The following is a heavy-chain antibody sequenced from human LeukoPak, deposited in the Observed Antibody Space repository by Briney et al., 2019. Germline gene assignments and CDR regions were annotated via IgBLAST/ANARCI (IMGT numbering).Heavy chain of an antibody. D-gene: IGHD2-2*01. V-gene: IGHV4-4*07. CDR1: GGSTSGYY. CDR2: INTSGSTNQT. J-gene: IGHJ4*02. CDR3: EREAGSTRFYDY. Sequence: SETLSLTCSVSGGSTSGYYWSWIRQPAGRGLEWIGSINTSGSTNQTNQNPSLKSRVTRSVDTSNNQFSLNLRSVTAADTAVYYCEREAGSTRFYDYWGQGTLVTVSA.